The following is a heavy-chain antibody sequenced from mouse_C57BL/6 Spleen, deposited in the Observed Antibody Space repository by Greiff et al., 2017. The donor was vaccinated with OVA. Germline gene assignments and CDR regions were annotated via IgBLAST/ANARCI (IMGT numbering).Heavy chain of an antibody. D-gene: IGHD2-4*01. Sequence: DVKLVESEGGLVQPGSSMKLSCTASGFTFSDYYMAWVRQVPEKGLEWVANINYDGSSTYYLDSLKSRFIISRDNAKNILYLQMSSLKSEDTATYYCARDEYDGSRFAYWGQGTLVTVSA. CDR3: ARDEYDGSRFAY. CDR2: INYDGSST. J-gene: IGHJ3*01. CDR1: GFTFSDYY. V-gene: IGHV5-16*01.